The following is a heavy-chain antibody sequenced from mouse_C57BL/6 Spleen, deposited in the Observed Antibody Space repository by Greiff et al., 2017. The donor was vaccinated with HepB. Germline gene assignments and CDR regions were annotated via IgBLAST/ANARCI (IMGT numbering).Heavy chain of an antibody. V-gene: IGHV1-64*01. D-gene: IGHD1-1*01. CDR3: ARRPNYYGSSYSWFAY. CDR1: GYTFTSYW. CDR2: IHPNSGST. Sequence: QVQLQQPGAELVKPGASVKLSCKASGYTFTSYWMHWVKQRPGQGLEWIGMIHPNSGSTNYNEKFKSKATLTVDKSSSTAYMQLSSLTSEDSAVYYCARRPNYYGSSYSWFAYWGQGTLVTVSA. J-gene: IGHJ3*01.